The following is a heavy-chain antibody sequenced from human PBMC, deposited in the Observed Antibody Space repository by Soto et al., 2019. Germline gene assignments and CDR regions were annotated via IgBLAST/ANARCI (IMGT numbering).Heavy chain of an antibody. D-gene: IGHD6-19*01. CDR1: GGSISSYY. J-gene: IGHJ5*02. V-gene: IGHV4-59*01. CDR2: IYYSGST. CDR3: ARSSGWFQNNWFDP. Sequence: PSETLSLTCTVSGGSISSYYWSWIRQPPGKGLEWIGYIYYSGSTNYNPSLKSRVTISVDTSKNQFSLKLSSVTAADTAVYYCARSSGWFQNNWFDPWGQGTLVTVSS.